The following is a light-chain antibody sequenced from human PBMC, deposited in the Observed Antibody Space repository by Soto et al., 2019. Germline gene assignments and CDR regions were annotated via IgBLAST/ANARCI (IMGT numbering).Light chain of an antibody. CDR3: SSYRSTSTLGV. V-gene: IGLV2-14*03. CDR1: SSDVGAYTY. Sequence: QSVLTQPASVSGSPGQSITISCSGTSSDVGAYTYVSWYQVHPGEPPKLVISDVSKRPSGVSNRFSGSKSGNTASLTISGLQAEDEGDYYCSSYRSTSTLGVFGTGTKLTVL. J-gene: IGLJ1*01. CDR2: DVS.